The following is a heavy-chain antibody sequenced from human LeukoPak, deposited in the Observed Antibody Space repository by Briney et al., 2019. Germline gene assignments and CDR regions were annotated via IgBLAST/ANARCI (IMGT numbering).Heavy chain of an antibody. Sequence: SETLSLTCSVSGGSMNGCYWNWIRQSAGKGLQWIGRIFSSGSTNYNPSLKSRVTMSLDKSKNQFSLKLYSVTAADTAVYYCVRYANYGDYPNWLDPWGQGTLVTVS. D-gene: IGHD4-17*01. CDR1: GGSMNGCY. V-gene: IGHV4-4*07. CDR3: VRYANYGDYPNWLDP. CDR2: IFSSGST. J-gene: IGHJ5*02.